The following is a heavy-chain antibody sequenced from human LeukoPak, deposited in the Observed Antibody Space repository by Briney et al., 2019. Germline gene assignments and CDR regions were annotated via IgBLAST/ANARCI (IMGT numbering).Heavy chain of an antibody. D-gene: IGHD1-1*01. CDR1: GFTVSSNY. CDR2: IYSGGST. CDR3: ARDGRPKGFPGLDY. J-gene: IGHJ4*02. V-gene: IGHV3-53*01. Sequence: GGSLRLSCAASGFTVSSNYMSWVRQAPGKGLEWVSVIYSGGSTYYADSVKGRFTISRDSSKNTLYLRMNTLRAEDTAVYYCARDGRPKGFPGLDYWGQGTLVTVSS.